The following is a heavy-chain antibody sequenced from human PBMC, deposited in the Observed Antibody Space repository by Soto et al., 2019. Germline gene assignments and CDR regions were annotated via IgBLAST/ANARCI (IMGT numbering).Heavy chain of an antibody. J-gene: IGHJ4*02. V-gene: IGHV4-34*01. CDR1: GGSSSGYY. D-gene: IGHD3-22*01. Sequence: PSETLSLTCAVYGGSSSGYYWSWIRQPPGKGLEWIGEINHSGSTNYNPSLKSRVTISVDTSKNQFSLKLSSVTAADTAVYYCARAPYYYDSSGYYPLGFDYWGQGTLVTVSS. CDR2: INHSGST. CDR3: ARAPYYYDSSGYYPLGFDY.